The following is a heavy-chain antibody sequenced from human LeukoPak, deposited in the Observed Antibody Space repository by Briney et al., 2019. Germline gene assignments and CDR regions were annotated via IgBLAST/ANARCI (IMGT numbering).Heavy chain of an antibody. Sequence: GGSLRLSCAASGFTVSSNYMSWVRQAPGKGLGWVSVIYSGGSTYYADSVKGRFTISRHNSKNTLYLQMNSLRAEDTAVYYCARETGYKDLYGMDVWGQGTTVTVSS. CDR1: GFTVSSNY. CDR2: IYSGGST. D-gene: IGHD5-24*01. V-gene: IGHV3-53*04. CDR3: ARETGYKDLYGMDV. J-gene: IGHJ6*02.